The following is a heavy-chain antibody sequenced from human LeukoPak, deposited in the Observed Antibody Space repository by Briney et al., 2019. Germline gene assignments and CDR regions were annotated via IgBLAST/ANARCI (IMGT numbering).Heavy chain of an antibody. D-gene: IGHD3-16*01. CDR1: GGTFSSYA. J-gene: IGHJ3*02. V-gene: IGHV1-69*04. CDR2: IIPILGIA. Sequence: ASVKVSFKASGGTFSSYAISWVRPAPGQGLEWMGRIIPILGIANYAQKFQGRVTITADKSTSTAYMELSSLRSEDTAVYYCASILTLASSAFDIWGQGTMVTVSS. CDR3: ASILTLASSAFDI.